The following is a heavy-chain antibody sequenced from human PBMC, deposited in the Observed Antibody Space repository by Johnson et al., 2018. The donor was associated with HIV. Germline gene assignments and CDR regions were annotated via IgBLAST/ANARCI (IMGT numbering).Heavy chain of an antibody. J-gene: IGHJ3*02. D-gene: IGHD3-22*01. Sequence: QVQLVESGGGVVQPGRSLRLSCAASGFTFSTYGMHWVRQAPGKGLEWVAVMWYDGSNKYYADSVKGRFTISRDNSKNTLFHQMNSLRPEETAVYYCVRRFYDSSAFDIWGQGTLVTVSS. CDR1: GFTFSTYG. CDR3: VRRFYDSSAFDI. V-gene: IGHV3-30*19. CDR2: MWYDGSNK.